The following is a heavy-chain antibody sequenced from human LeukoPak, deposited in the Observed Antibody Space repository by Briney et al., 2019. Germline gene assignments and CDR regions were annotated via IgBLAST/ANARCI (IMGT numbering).Heavy chain of an antibody. D-gene: IGHD5-12*01. Sequence: GGSLRLSCAASGFTFSSYEMNWVRQAPGKGLEWVSYISSSGSTIYYADSVKGRFTISRDNAKNSLYLQMNSLRAEGTAVYYCARLRPGYNFDYWGQGALVTVSS. J-gene: IGHJ4*02. CDR2: ISSSGSTI. CDR3: ARLRPGYNFDY. CDR1: GFTFSSYE. V-gene: IGHV3-48*03.